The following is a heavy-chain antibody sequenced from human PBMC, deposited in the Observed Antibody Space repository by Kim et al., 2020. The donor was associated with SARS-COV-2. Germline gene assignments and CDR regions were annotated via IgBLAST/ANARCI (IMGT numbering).Heavy chain of an antibody. V-gene: IGHV3-23*01. Sequence: GGSLRLSCVASGFSFSNYAITWVRQAPGKGLECVSSVSGSGGSAEYADSVKGRFFISRDNSRNTLYLQMNSLRPEDTAVYYCAKNYVVDFANYDYHYGLDVWGPGTTVTVSS. CDR3: AKNYVVDFANYDYHYGLDV. D-gene: IGHD2-2*01. CDR2: VSGSGGSA. J-gene: IGHJ6*02. CDR1: GFSFSNYA.